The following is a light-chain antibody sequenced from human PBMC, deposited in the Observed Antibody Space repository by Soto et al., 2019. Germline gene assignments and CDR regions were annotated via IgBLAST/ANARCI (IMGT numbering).Light chain of an antibody. Sequence: EIVLTQSPGTLSLSPGERATLSCRARQRVSSSFLAWYQQKPGQAPRLLIYGASSRAPGIPDRFSGSGSGTDLTLTISRLEAEDVAVYYCQQYGSSPLTFGGGTKVEIK. J-gene: IGKJ4*01. CDR2: GAS. CDR1: QRVSSSF. CDR3: QQYGSSPLT. V-gene: IGKV3-20*01.